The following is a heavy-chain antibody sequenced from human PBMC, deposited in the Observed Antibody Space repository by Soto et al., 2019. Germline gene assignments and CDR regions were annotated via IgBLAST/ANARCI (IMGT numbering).Heavy chain of an antibody. CDR3: VRELCTRSGPQNFCDY. CDR1: GSTFPSYG. CDR2: ISPNSGAT. D-gene: IGHD6-25*01. J-gene: IGHJ4*02. Sequence: QVPLVQSEGDLRQPGASVPVSCRASGSTFPSYGIIWVRHAPGQGLEWMGYISPNSGATTYAQNLQGRLTLTTDTSTSTAYMELRSLSSDDTAIYYCVRELCTRSGPQNFCDYWGLGALVTVSS. V-gene: IGHV1-18*01.